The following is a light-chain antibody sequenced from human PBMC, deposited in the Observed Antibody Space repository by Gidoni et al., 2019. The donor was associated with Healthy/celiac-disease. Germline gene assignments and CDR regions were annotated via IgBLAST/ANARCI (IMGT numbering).Light chain of an antibody. J-gene: IGKJ3*01. V-gene: IGKV1-33*01. CDR3: QQYDNLLFT. CDR1: QDISNY. Sequence: QMTQSPSSLSASVGDRVTITCQASQDISNYLNWYQQKPGKAPKLLIYDASNLETGVPSRFSGSGSGTDFTFTISSLQPEDIATYYCQQYDNLLFTFGPGTKVDIK. CDR2: DAS.